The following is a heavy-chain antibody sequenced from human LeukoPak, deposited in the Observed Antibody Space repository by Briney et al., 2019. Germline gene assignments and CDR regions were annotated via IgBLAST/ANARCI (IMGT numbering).Heavy chain of an antibody. D-gene: IGHD2/OR15-2a*01. CDR3: AREKYDTESPDY. Sequence: ASVKVSCKASGYTFTDYYMHWVRQAPGQGLEWMGWINPKSGGSNSAQRFQGRVTMTRDASITTVYMELSRLTSDDTAVYYCAREKYDTESPDYWGQGTLVTVSS. CDR2: INPKSGGS. CDR1: GYTFTDYY. J-gene: IGHJ4*02. V-gene: IGHV1-2*02.